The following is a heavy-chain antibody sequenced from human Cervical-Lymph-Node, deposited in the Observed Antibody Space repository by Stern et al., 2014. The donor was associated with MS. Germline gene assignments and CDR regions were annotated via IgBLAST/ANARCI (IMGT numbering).Heavy chain of an antibody. CDR3: ARHQGGVAAN. CDR2: ISPMFGVA. J-gene: IGHJ4*02. D-gene: IGHD6-13*01. V-gene: IGHV1-69*01. Sequence: MQLVESGAEVKQPESSVRVSCKASGGSFSSFDISWVRQAPGKRLGCLAEISPMFGVANYAQNFQGRVTFTADESTSTAYMELSSLRSEDTAVYYCARHQGGVAANWGQGTLVTVSS. CDR1: GGSFSSFD.